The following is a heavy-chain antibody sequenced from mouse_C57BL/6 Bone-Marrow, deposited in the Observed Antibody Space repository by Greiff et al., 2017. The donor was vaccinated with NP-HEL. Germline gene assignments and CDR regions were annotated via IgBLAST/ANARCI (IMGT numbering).Heavy chain of an antibody. CDR1: GFNIKDDY. Sequence: VQLQQSGAELVRPGASVKLSCTASGFNIKDDYMHWVKQRPEQGLEWIGWIDPENGDTEYASKFQGKATITADTSSNTAYLQLSSLTSEDTAGYYCTTNFYYYGSSYWYFDVWGTGTTVTVSS. D-gene: IGHD1-1*01. V-gene: IGHV14-4*01. CDR2: IDPENGDT. J-gene: IGHJ1*03. CDR3: TTNFYYYGSSYWYFDV.